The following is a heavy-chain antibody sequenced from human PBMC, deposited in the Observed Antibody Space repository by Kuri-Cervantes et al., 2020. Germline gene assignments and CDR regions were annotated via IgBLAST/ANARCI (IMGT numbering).Heavy chain of an antibody. J-gene: IGHJ5*02. V-gene: IGHV4-39*07. CDR3: ARDQRAYDYGDYPLSWWFDP. CDR1: GGSISSGGYY. D-gene: IGHD4-17*01. CDR2: IYYSGST. Sequence: SETLSLTCTVSGGSISSGGYYWGWIRQPPGKGLEWIGSIYYSGSTYYNPSLKSRVTISVDTSKNQFSLKLSSVTAADTAVYYCARDQRAYDYGDYPLSWWFDPWGQGTLVTVSS.